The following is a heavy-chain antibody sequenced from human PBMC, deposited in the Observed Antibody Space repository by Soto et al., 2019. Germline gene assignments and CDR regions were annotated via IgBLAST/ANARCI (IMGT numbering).Heavy chain of an antibody. CDR3: ASHSSGYYYSP. CDR2: IIPIFGTA. CDR1: GYTFTSYG. J-gene: IGHJ5*02. Sequence: SVKVSCKASGYTFTSYGISWVRQAPGQGLEWMGGIIPIFGTANYAQKFQGRVTITADESTSTAYMELSSLRSEDTAVYYCASHSSGYYYSPWGQGTLVTVSS. V-gene: IGHV1-69*13. D-gene: IGHD3-22*01.